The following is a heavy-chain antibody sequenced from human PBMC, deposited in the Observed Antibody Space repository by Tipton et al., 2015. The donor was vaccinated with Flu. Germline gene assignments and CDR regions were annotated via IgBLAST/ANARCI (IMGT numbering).Heavy chain of an antibody. Sequence: SLRLSCAASGFTFDDYAMHWVRQAPGKGLEWVSGISWNSGSIGYADSVKGRFTISRDNAKNSLYLQMNSLGAEDTALYYCAKGRLLDWGQGTLVTVSS. V-gene: IGHV3-9*01. CDR2: ISWNSGSI. J-gene: IGHJ4*02. D-gene: IGHD3-3*01. CDR3: AKGRLLD. CDR1: GFTFDDYA.